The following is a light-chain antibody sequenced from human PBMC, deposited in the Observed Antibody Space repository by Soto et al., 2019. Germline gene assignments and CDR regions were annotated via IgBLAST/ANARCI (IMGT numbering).Light chain of an antibody. V-gene: IGLV2-23*01. CDR3: CSYAGGTSVV. J-gene: IGLJ2*01. Sequence: QSALTQPASESGSPGQSITISCTGSSSDVGKYNLVSWYQHHPGIAPKLMMYADIERPSGVSNRFSGSKSGNTASLTISGLQTEDEADYYCCSYAGGTSVVFGGGTKLTVL. CDR1: SSDVGKYNL. CDR2: ADI.